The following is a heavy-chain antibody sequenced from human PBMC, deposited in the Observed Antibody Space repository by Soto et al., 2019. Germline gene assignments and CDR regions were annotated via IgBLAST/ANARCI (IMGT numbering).Heavy chain of an antibody. CDR3: ARVDTAMVGVDY. CDR2: IYYSGST. J-gene: IGHJ4*02. Sequence: ETLSLTCTVSGGSISSSSYYWGWIRQPPGKGLEWIGSIYYSGSTYYNPSLKSRVTISVDTSKNQFSLKLSSVTAADTAVYYCARVDTAMVGVDYWGQGTLVTVSS. CDR1: GGSISSSSYY. D-gene: IGHD5-18*01. V-gene: IGHV4-39*01.